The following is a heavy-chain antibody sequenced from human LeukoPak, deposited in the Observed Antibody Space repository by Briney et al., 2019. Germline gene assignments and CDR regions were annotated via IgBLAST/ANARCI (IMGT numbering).Heavy chain of an antibody. Sequence: PSETLSLTCTVSGGSISSYYWGWFRQPPGKGLEWIGSIYYSGSTYYNPSLKSRVTISVDTSKNQFSLKLSSVTAADTAVYYCAREHCSGGSCYSIYYYYYMDVWGKGTTVTVSS. CDR1: GGSISSYY. D-gene: IGHD2-15*01. CDR2: IYYSGST. J-gene: IGHJ6*03. V-gene: IGHV4-39*07. CDR3: AREHCSGGSCYSIYYYYYMDV.